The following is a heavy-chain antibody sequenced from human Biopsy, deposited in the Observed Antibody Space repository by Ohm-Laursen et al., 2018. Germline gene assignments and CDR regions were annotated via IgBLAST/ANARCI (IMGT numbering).Heavy chain of an antibody. CDR1: GGSFSGCD. D-gene: IGHD4/OR15-4a*01. CDR3: ARGPYGDNAGAFDV. CDR2: FSHTGTT. Sequence: SDTLSLTCAVDGGSFSGCDWTWIRQPPGTGLEWVGEFSHTGTTIYNPSLKIRLTISVDKSKNHFSLRLTSVTAADTATYFCARGPYGDNAGAFDVWGQGTVVTVSS. J-gene: IGHJ3*01. V-gene: IGHV4-34*01.